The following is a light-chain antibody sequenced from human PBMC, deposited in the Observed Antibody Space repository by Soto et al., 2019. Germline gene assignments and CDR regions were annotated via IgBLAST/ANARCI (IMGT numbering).Light chain of an antibody. CDR3: SAYTASV. CDR1: SSDIGAHDY. CDR2: GIN. V-gene: IGLV2-14*01. Sequence: QSALTQPASVSGSPGQPITISCTGTSSDIGAHDYVSWYQQHPDTAPKLIIYGINKRPSGVSGRFSASKSGNTASLTISGLQPEDDAIYYCSAYTASVFGGGTKVTVL. J-gene: IGLJ2*01.